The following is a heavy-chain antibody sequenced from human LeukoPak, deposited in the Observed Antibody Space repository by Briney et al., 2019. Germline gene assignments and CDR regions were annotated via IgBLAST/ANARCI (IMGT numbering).Heavy chain of an antibody. J-gene: IGHJ4*02. CDR3: ASGITMIGMWDY. D-gene: IGHD3-10*02. V-gene: IGHV4-59*08. CDR2: IYYSGST. Sequence: PETLSHTCTVSGGSISSYYWSWIRQPPGKGLEWIGYIYYSGSTNYNPSLKSRVTISVDTSKNQFSLKLSSVTAADTAVYYCASGITMIGMWDYWGQGTLVTVSS. CDR1: GGSISSYY.